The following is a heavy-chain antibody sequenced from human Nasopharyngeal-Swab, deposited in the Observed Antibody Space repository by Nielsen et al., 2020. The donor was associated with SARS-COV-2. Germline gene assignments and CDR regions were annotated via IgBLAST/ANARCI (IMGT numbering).Heavy chain of an antibody. Sequence: VRQAPGKGLEWVAVISYDGSNKYYADSVKGRFTISRDNSKNTLYLQMNSLRAEDTAVYYCARIKYYYDSSGVFDYWGQGTLVTVSS. CDR3: ARIKYYYDSSGVFDY. CDR2: ISYDGSNK. J-gene: IGHJ4*02. V-gene: IGHV3-30-3*01. D-gene: IGHD3-22*01.